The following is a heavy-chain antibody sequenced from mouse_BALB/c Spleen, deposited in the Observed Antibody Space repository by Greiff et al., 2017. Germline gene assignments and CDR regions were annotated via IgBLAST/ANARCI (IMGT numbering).Heavy chain of an antibody. V-gene: IGHV5-6-5*01. J-gene: IGHJ4*01. CDR2: ISSGGST. CDR1: GFTFSSYA. Sequence: EVQGVESGGGLVKPGGSLKLSCAASGFTFSSYAMSWVRQTPEKRLEWVASISSGGSTYYPDSVKGRFTISRDNARNILYLQMSSLRSEDTAMYYCAREMITNAMDYWGQGTSVTVSS. CDR3: AREMITNAMDY. D-gene: IGHD2-4*01.